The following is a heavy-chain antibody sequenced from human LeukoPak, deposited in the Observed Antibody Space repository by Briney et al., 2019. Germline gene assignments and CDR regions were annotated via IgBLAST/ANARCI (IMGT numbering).Heavy chain of an antibody. D-gene: IGHD5-18*01. CDR3: ATVDTTMGVYVDY. V-gene: IGHV1-46*01. Sequence: ASVKGSCKASVYTFTSYYMHWVRQAPGQGLEWMGILNPSGGNTVYAPKFQGRLTMTRDTSTTTVYMELSSLRSEVTAVYYCATVDTTMGVYVDYGGQGTLVTVSS. J-gene: IGHJ4*02. CDR2: LNPSGGNT. CDR1: VYTFTSYY.